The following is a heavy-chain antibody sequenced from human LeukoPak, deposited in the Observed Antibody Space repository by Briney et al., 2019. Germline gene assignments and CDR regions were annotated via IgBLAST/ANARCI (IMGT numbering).Heavy chain of an antibody. CDR3: ASSPSRDGYNGFDY. Sequence: PSETLSLTCTVSGGSISSYYWSWIRQPPGKGLEWIGYIFYSGSTNYNPSLKSRVTISVDTSKNQFSLKLSSVTAADTAVYYCASSPSRDGYNGFDYWGQGTLVTVSS. D-gene: IGHD5-24*01. CDR1: GGSISSYY. J-gene: IGHJ4*02. V-gene: IGHV4-59*08. CDR2: IFYSGST.